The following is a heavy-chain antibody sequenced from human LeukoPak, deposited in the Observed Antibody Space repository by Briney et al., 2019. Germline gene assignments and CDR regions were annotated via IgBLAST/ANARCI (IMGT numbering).Heavy chain of an antibody. CDR2: ISSNGGST. J-gene: IGHJ4*02. Sequence: GGSLRLSCSASGFTFSSYAVHWVRQAPGKGLEYVSAISSNGGSTYYADSVKGRFTISRDNSKNTLYLQMSSLRAEDTAVYYCVKGEGPVVPAALDYWGQGTLVTVSS. CDR3: VKGEGPVVPAALDY. D-gene: IGHD2-2*01. CDR1: GFTFSSYA. V-gene: IGHV3-64D*06.